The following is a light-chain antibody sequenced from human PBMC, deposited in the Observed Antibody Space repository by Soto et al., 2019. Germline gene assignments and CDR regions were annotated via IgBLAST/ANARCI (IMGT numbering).Light chain of an antibody. CDR2: DVS. CDR3: SSFAGSNNVV. Sequence: QSVLTQPPSASGSPGQSVTISCAGTSSDVGGYDHVSWYQQHPGKAPKLMIYDVSKRPSGVPDRFSGSKSGNAASLTVSGLQTEDEADYYCSSFAGSNNVVFGGGPKLTVL. V-gene: IGLV2-8*01. J-gene: IGLJ3*02. CDR1: SSDVGGYDH.